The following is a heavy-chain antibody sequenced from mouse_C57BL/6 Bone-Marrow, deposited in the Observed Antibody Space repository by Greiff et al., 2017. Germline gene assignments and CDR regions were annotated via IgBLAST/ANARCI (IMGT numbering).Heavy chain of an antibody. CDR3: ASDGYGYYAMDY. D-gene: IGHD2-3*01. J-gene: IGHJ4*01. CDR2: INPSDSYT. Sequence: VQLQQPGAELVRPGPSVKLSCKASGYTFTSYWMHWVKQRPGQGLEWIGLINPSDSYTNYNQKFTGKATLTVATSSSTAYMLLSSLTSEDSEVYYCASDGYGYYAMDYWGQGTSGTVSS. V-gene: IGHV1-59*01. CDR1: GYTFTSYW.